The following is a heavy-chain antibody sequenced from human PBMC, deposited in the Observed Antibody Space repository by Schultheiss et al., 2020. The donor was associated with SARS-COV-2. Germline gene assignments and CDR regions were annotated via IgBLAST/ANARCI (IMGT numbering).Heavy chain of an antibody. J-gene: IGHJ4*02. CDR1: GFTFNNYG. CDR3: AREYALAIDY. CDR2: IWYDGTNK. V-gene: IGHV3-33*01. D-gene: IGHD2-21*01. Sequence: GGSLRLSCAASGFTFNNYGMHWVRQAPGKGLEWVAVIWYDGTNKFYADSVKGRFTISRDNSKNTLYLQMNSLRAEDTAVYYCAREYALAIDYWGQGTLVTVSS.